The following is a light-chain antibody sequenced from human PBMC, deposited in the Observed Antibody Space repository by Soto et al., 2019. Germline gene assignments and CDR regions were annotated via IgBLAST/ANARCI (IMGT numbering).Light chain of an antibody. Sequence: SYELTQPPSVSVAPGQTARITCGGINIGSKSVHWYQQKPGQAPVLVVYDDSDRPSGIPERFSGSNSGNTATLTISRVEAWDEADYYCQVCDSSSDHYVFGTGTKVTVL. J-gene: IGLJ1*01. V-gene: IGLV3-21*02. CDR2: DDS. CDR3: QVCDSSSDHYV. CDR1: NIGSKS.